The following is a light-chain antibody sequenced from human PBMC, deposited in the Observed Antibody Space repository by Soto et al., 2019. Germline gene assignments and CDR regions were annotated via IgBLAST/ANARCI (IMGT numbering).Light chain of an antibody. CDR2: AAS. J-gene: IGKJ4*01. V-gene: IGKV3-20*01. Sequence: EIVLTQSPGTLSLSPGASATLSCRASQSVTSSYLAWYQQKPGQAPRLLMYAASSRATGIPDRFSGSGSGTDFTLTISRLEAEDFAVYYCQQYGGSPLTFGGGTKVDIK. CDR3: QQYGGSPLT. CDR1: QSVTSSY.